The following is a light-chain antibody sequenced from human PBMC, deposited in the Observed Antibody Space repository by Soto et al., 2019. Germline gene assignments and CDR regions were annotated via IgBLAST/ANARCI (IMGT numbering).Light chain of an antibody. CDR3: SSYTSSRTYV. J-gene: IGLJ1*01. V-gene: IGLV2-14*01. Sequence: QSALTQPASVSGSPGQSITISCTGTSSDVGGYNYVSWYQQHPGKAPKVMIYVVNNRPSGVSNRFSGSKSGNTASLTISGLQAEDEADYYCSSYTSSRTYVFGTGTKLTVL. CDR2: VVN. CDR1: SSDVGGYNY.